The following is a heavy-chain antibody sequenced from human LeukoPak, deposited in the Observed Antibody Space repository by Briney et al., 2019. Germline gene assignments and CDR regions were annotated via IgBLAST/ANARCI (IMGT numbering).Heavy chain of an antibody. V-gene: IGHV1-2*04. CDR3: ARGLGGYYDSSGKTGTDY. CDR1: GYTFTGYY. D-gene: IGHD3-22*01. Sequence: AASVKVSCKASGYTFTGYYMHWVRQAPGQGLEWMGWINPNSGGTNYAQKFQGWVTMTRDASISTAYMELSRLRSDDTAVYYCARGLGGYYDSSGKTGTDYWGQGTLVTVSS. CDR2: INPNSGGT. J-gene: IGHJ4*02.